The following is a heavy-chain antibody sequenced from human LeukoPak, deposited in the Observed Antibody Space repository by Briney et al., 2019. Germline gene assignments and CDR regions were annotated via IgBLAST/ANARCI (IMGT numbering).Heavy chain of an antibody. CDR2: MKYEGSEK. Sequence: GGSLRLSCAASGFTFSGYWMSWVRQAPGKGLEWVANMKYEGSEKYYVDSVKGRFTISRDNAKNSLYLQMNSLRAEDTAVYYCARDIEAAGLFLDYWGQGTLFTVSS. J-gene: IGHJ4*02. CDR3: ARDIEAAGLFLDY. V-gene: IGHV3-7*01. CDR1: GFTFSGYW. D-gene: IGHD6-13*01.